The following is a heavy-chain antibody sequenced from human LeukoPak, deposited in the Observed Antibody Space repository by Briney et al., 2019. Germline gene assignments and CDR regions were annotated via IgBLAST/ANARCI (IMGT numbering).Heavy chain of an antibody. CDR3: AKDSTGDYDSSGLVAKTELDY. CDR1: GFTFSSYG. J-gene: IGHJ4*02. D-gene: IGHD3-22*01. CDR2: IGGSGGST. V-gene: IGHV3-23*01. Sequence: TGGSLRLSCAASGFTFSSYGMSWVRQAPGKGLEWVSAIGGSGGSTYYADSVKGRFTISRDNSKNTLYLQMNSLRAEDTAVYYCAKDSTGDYDSSGLVAKTELDYWGQGTLVTVSS.